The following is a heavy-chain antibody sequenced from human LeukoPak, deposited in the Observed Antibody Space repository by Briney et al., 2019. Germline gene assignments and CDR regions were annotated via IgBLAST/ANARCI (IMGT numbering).Heavy chain of an antibody. CDR2: ISAYNGNT. V-gene: IGHV1-18*01. Sequence: ASVTVSCKASGYTFTSYGIRWVRQAPGQGLEWMGWISAYNGNTNYAQKLQGRVTMTTDTSTSTAYMELRSLRSDDTAMYYCARDLEQQLIDYWGQGTLSPSPQ. D-gene: IGHD6-13*01. J-gene: IGHJ4*02. CDR3: ARDLEQQLIDY. CDR1: GYTFTSYG.